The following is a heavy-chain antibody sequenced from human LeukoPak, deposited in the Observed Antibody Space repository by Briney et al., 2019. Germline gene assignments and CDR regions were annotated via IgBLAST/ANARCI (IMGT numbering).Heavy chain of an antibody. CDR2: ISSSSSTI. V-gene: IGHV3-48*01. CDR1: GFTFSSHW. Sequence: GGSLRLSCAASGFTFSSHWMHWVRQAPGKGLEWVSYISSSSSTIYYADSVKGRFTISRDNAKNSLYLQMNSLRAEDTAVYYCARDRVAARLYYYYYMDVWGKGTTVTVSS. CDR3: ARDRVAARLYYYYYMDV. D-gene: IGHD6-6*01. J-gene: IGHJ6*03.